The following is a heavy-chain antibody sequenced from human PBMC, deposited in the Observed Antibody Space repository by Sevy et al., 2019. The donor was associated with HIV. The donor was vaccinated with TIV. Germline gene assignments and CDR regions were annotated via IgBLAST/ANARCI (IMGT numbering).Heavy chain of an antibody. CDR3: ARDRYGVVTDHNWFDP. D-gene: IGHD2-21*02. Sequence: ASVKVSCKASGYTFTSYGISWVRQAPGQGLEWMGWISAYNGNTNYAQKLQGRVTMTTDTSTSTAYMELRSLGSDDTAVYYCARDRYGVVTDHNWFDPWGQGTLVTVSS. CDR2: ISAYNGNT. CDR1: GYTFTSYG. V-gene: IGHV1-18*01. J-gene: IGHJ5*02.